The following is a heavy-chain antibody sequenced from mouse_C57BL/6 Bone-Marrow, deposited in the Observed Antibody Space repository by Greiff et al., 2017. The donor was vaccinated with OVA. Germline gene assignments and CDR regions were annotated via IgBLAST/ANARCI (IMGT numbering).Heavy chain of an antibody. CDR1: GYTFTNYW. J-gene: IGHJ3*01. V-gene: IGHV1-63*01. CDR3: ARGGGGYYVFAY. Sequence: VQLQQSGAELVRPGTSVKMSCKASGYTFTNYWIGWAKQRPGHGLEWIGDIYPGGGYTNYNEKFKGKATLTADKSSSTAYMQFSSLTSEDADIYYCARGGGGYYVFAYWGQGTLVTVSA. CDR2: IYPGGGYT. D-gene: IGHD2-3*01.